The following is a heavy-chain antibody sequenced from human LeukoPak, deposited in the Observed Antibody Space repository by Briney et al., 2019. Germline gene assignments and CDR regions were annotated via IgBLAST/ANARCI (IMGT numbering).Heavy chain of an antibody. Sequence: GGSLRLSCAASGFTFSRYTMHWVRQAPGKGLEWVSLISYDGNSKYYADSVKGRFTISRDNSKNTLFLQMNSLRVEDTAVYYCASGKITIFGVVINYYWGQGTLVTVSS. D-gene: IGHD3-3*01. CDR2: ISYDGNSK. CDR1: GFTFSRYT. V-gene: IGHV3-30-3*01. J-gene: IGHJ4*02. CDR3: ASGKITIFGVVINYY.